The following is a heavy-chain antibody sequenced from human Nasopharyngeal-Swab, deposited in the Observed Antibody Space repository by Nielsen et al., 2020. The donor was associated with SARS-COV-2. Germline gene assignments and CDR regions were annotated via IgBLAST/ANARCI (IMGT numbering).Heavy chain of an antibody. V-gene: IGHV3-33*06. D-gene: IGHD4-17*01. J-gene: IGHJ4*02. CDR3: AKDIYGDYVGY. Sequence: VRQMPGKGLEWVAVIWYDGSNKYYADSVKGRFTISRGNSKNTPYLQMSSLRSEDTAVYYCAKDIYGDYVGYWGRGTLVTVSS. CDR2: IWYDGSNK.